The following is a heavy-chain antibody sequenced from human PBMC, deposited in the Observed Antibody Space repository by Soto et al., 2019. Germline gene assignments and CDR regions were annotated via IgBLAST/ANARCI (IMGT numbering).Heavy chain of an antibody. CDR2: ISVYNGNT. CDR3: ARDWDRITIFGMVIPIDY. Sequence: GASVKVSCKASGYTFTSYGISWVRQAPGQGLEWMGWISVYNGNTNYARKLQGRVSMTTDTSTSTAYMELRSLRSDDTAVYYCARDWDRITIFGMVIPIDYWGEGPLVTVS. D-gene: IGHD3-3*01. CDR1: GYTFTSYG. J-gene: IGHJ4*02. V-gene: IGHV1-18*01.